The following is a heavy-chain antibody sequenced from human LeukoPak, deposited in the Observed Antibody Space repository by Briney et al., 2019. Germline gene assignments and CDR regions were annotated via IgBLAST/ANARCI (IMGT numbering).Heavy chain of an antibody. J-gene: IGHJ4*02. D-gene: IGHD2-15*01. Sequence: GASVKVSCKASGYTFTGYYMHWVRQAPGQGLEWMGWINPNSGGTNYAQKFQGRVTMTRDTSISTAYMELSRLRSDDTAVYYCARVRLSLGVALHYWGQGTLVTVSS. CDR2: INPNSGGT. CDR1: GYTFTGYY. V-gene: IGHV1-2*02. CDR3: ARVRLSLGVALHY.